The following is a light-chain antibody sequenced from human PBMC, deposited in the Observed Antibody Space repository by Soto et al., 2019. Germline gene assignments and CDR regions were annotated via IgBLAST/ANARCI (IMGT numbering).Light chain of an antibody. CDR3: QQSYSAAWT. CDR2: AAS. V-gene: IGKV1-39*01. Sequence: DIQMTQSPSSLSASVGDRVTITCRASQSISSYLNWYQQKPGRAPKFLIYAASNLQSGVPSRFSGSGSGTDFTLTISSLQPEDFATYYCQQSYSAAWTFGKGTKVDIK. CDR1: QSISSY. J-gene: IGKJ1*01.